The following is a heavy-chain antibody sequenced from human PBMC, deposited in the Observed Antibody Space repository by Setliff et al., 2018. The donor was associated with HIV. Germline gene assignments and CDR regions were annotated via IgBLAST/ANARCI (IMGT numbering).Heavy chain of an antibody. Sequence: SETLSLTCAVSGYYISSGYYWGWIRQPPGKGLEWIGSIYYDGRTFYKPSLKSRLTISVDTSKNQFSLSLNSVTAADTAVYFCARGGAVSADFDSWGQGTLVTVSS. J-gene: IGHJ5*01. CDR1: GYYISSGYY. D-gene: IGHD3-16*01. CDR3: ARGGAVSADFDS. V-gene: IGHV4-38-2*01. CDR2: IYYDGRT.